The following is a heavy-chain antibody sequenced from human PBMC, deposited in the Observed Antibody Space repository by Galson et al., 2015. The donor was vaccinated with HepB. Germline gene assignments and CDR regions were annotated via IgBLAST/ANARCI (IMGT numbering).Heavy chain of an antibody. CDR2: ISGSGGST. CDR3: AKDSLGIGLNWFDP. CDR1: GFTFSSYA. J-gene: IGHJ5*02. V-gene: IGHV3-23*01. D-gene: IGHD7-27*01. Sequence: SLRLSCAASGFTFSSYAMSWVRPAPGKGLEWVSAISGSGGSTYYADSVKGRFTISRDNSKNTLYLQMNSLRAEDTAVYYCAKDSLGIGLNWFDPWGQGTLVTVSS.